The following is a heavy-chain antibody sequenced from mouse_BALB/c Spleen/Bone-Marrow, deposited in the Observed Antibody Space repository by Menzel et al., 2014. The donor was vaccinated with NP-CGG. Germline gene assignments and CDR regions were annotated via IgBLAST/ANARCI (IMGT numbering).Heavy chain of an antibody. V-gene: IGHV1-9*01. Sequence: VKLQESGAELMKPGASVKISCKATGYTFSSYWIEWVKQRPGHGLEWIGEILPGSDSTNYNEKFKGKATCTADTSSNSAYMQLSSLTSEDSAVYYCSSWGSDGYFYAMDYWCQPPSVPVSS. CDR3: SSWGSDGYFYAMDY. CDR2: ILPGSDST. CDR1: GYTFSSYW. D-gene: IGHD2-3*01. J-gene: IGHJ4*01.